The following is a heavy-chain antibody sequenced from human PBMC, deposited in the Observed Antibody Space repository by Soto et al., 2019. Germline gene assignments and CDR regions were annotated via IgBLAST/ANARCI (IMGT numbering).Heavy chain of an antibody. CDR3: ASGPYSSSWYYYYYYGMDV. J-gene: IGHJ6*02. CDR1: GFTFSSYA. V-gene: IGHV3-30-3*01. Sequence: QVQLVESGGGVVQPGRSLRLSCAASGFTFSSYAMHWVRQAPGKGLEWVAVISYDGSNKYYADSVKGRFTISRDNSKNTTYRQMNSLRAEDTAVYYCASGPYSSSWYYYYYYGMDVWGQGTTVTVSS. D-gene: IGHD6-13*01. CDR2: ISYDGSNK.